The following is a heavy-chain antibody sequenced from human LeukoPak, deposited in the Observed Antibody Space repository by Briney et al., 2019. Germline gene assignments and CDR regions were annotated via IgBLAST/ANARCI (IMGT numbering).Heavy chain of an antibody. CDR2: IKSKTDGGTA. Sequence: PGGSLRLSCAASGFTFSSAWMSWVRQAPGKGLEWVGRIKSKTDGGTADYAAPVKDRFTISRDDSKNTLYLEMSSLKSEDTALYYCTTGTVTRSASNIWGQGTMVTVSS. CDR1: GFTFSSAW. D-gene: IGHD4-17*01. CDR3: TTGTVTRSASNI. J-gene: IGHJ3*02. V-gene: IGHV3-15*01.